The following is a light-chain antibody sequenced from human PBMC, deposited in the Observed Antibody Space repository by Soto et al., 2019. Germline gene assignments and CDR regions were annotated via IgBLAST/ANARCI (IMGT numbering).Light chain of an antibody. CDR3: QQYYSTPLT. Sequence: DIVMTQSPDSLAVSLGERATINCKSSQSVLYSPNNKNYLAWYQQKPGHPPKLVIYWASTRESGVPDRFSGSGSGTDFTLPISSLQAEDVAAYYCQQYYSTPLTFGQGTRLEIK. CDR1: QSVLYSPNNKNY. V-gene: IGKV4-1*01. J-gene: IGKJ5*01. CDR2: WAS.